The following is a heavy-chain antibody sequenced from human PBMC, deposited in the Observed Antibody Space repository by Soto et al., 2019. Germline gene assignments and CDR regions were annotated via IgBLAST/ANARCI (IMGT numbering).Heavy chain of an antibody. V-gene: IGHV5-51*01. D-gene: IGHD6-13*01. CDR2: IYPGDCDT. J-gene: IGHJ5*02. CDR3: ARSIAAAGSVWFDP. Sequence: GESLKIAFKGSGYSFTSYWIGWVRQMPGKGLEWMGIIYPGDCDTRYSPSFQGQVTISADKAISTAYLQWSSLKASDTAMYYCARSIAAAGSVWFDPWGQGTLVTVSS. CDR1: GYSFTSYW.